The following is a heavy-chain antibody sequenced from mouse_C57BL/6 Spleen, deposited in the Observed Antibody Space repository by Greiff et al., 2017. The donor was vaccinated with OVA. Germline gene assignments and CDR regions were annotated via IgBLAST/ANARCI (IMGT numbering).Heavy chain of an antibody. D-gene: IGHD3-2*02. J-gene: IGHJ2*01. CDR2: IYPRSGNT. CDR3: ARERGDSSGYVLYFDY. V-gene: IGHV1-81*01. CDR1: GYTFTSYG. Sequence: QVQLQQSGAELARPGASVKLSCKASGYTFTSYGISWVKQRTGQGLEWIGEIYPRSGNTYYNEKFKGKATLTADKSSSTAYMELRSLTSEDSAVYFCARERGDSSGYVLYFDYWGLGTTLTVSS.